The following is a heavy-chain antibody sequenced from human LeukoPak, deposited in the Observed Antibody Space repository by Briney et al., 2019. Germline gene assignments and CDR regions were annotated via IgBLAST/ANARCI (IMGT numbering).Heavy chain of an antibody. Sequence: PGGSLRLSCAASGFTFSSCGMHWVRQAPGKGLEWVAVISYDGSNKYYAGSVKGRFTISRDHSKNTLFLQMNSLRPEDTAVYFCARRAVVTGLTVFFDYWGQGSLVIVSS. J-gene: IGHJ4*02. CDR2: ISYDGSNK. CDR1: GFTFSSCG. V-gene: IGHV3-30*03. CDR3: ARRAVVTGLTVFFDY. D-gene: IGHD2-21*02.